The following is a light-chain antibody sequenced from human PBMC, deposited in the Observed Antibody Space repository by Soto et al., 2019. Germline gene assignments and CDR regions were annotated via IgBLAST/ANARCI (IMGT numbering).Light chain of an antibody. V-gene: IGLV1-44*01. CDR3: AAWDESLKGWV. J-gene: IGLJ3*02. CDR1: TSNIGSNP. Sequence: QSVLAQPPSASGTPGQRVTISCSGSTSNIGSNPVSWYRQLPGTAPKVLMYGSDQRPSGVPDRFSGFTSGTSASLAISGLQSEDEDDYYCAAWDESLKGWVFGGGTKLTVL. CDR2: GSD.